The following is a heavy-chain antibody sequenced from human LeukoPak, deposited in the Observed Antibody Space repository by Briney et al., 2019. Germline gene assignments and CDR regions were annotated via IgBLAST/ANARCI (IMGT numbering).Heavy chain of an antibody. CDR1: GGSIAGSSYY. CDR2: IYYSGNT. D-gene: IGHD6-25*01. J-gene: IGHJ6*03. V-gene: IGHV4-39*01. Sequence: PSETLSFTCTVSGGSIAGSSYYWGWIRQPPGKGLEWIGSIYYSGNTYYNPSLKSRVTISVDMPKNQFSLKLSSVTAADTAVYYCARPAQDYYYYMDVWGKGTTVTVSS. CDR3: ARPAQDYYYYMDV.